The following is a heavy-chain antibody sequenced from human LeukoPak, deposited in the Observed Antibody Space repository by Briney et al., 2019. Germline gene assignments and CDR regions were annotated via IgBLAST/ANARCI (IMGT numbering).Heavy chain of an antibody. V-gene: IGHV3-64*01. CDR1: GFTFSSYA. D-gene: IGHD2-2*03. CDR3: ARGVGYCSSTSCYDYFDY. J-gene: IGHJ4*02. Sequence: GGSLRLSCAASGFTFSSYAMHWVRQAPGKGLEYVSAIRSNGGSTYYANSVKGRFTISRDNSKNTLYLQMGSLRAEDMAVYYCARGVGYCSSTSCYDYFDYWGQGTLVTVSS. CDR2: IRSNGGST.